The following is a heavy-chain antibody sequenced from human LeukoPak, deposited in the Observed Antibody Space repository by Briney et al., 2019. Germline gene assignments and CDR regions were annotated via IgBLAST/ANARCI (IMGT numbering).Heavy chain of an antibody. CDR3: AREDTAMGYYYYYGMDV. Sequence: GGSLRLSCAASGFTFSSYWMSWVRQAPGKGLEWVANIKQDGSVKYYVDSVKGRFTISRDNAKNSLYLQMNSLRAEDTAVYYCAREDTAMGYYYYYGMDVWGKGTTVTVSS. J-gene: IGHJ6*04. CDR1: GFTFSSYW. V-gene: IGHV3-7*03. CDR2: IKQDGSVK. D-gene: IGHD5-18*01.